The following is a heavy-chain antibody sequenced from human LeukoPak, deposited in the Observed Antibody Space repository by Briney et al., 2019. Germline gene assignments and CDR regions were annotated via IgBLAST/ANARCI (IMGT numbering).Heavy chain of an antibody. Sequence: PGGSLRLSCAASGFIFNNYAMSWVRQAPGKGLEWVSVISGSGGSTYYADSVKGRFTTSRDNSKNTLYVQMNSLRAEDTAVYYCAVSGRHYSGYWGQGTLVTVSS. CDR3: AVSGRHYSGY. D-gene: IGHD1-26*01. J-gene: IGHJ4*02. CDR2: ISGSGGST. V-gene: IGHV3-23*01. CDR1: GFIFNNYA.